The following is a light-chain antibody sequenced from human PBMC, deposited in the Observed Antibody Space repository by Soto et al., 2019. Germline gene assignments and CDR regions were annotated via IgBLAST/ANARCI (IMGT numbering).Light chain of an antibody. Sequence: QSVLTQPASVSGSPGQSIAISCTGTSSDIGYYNYVSWYQHHPGKAPKLLISGVSNRPSGTSDRFSGSKSGNTASLTISGLQAEDEADYYCSSYTSSNTYVLGTGTKLTVL. J-gene: IGLJ1*01. CDR1: SSDIGYYNY. CDR2: GVS. V-gene: IGLV2-14*03. CDR3: SSYTSSNTYV.